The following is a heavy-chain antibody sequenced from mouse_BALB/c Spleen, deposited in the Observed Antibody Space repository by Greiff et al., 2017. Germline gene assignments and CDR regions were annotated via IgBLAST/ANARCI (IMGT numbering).Heavy chain of an antibody. CDR3: ARDDGYDYEAMDY. Sequence: EVHLVESGGGLVQPGGSLKLSCAASGFTFSSYGMSWVRQTPDKRLELVATINSNGGSTYYPDSVKGRFTISRDNAKNTLYLQMSSLKSEDTAMYYCARDDGYDYEAMDYWGQGTSVTVSS. CDR1: GFTFSSYG. CDR2: INSNGGST. D-gene: IGHD2-10*02. V-gene: IGHV5-6-3*01. J-gene: IGHJ4*01.